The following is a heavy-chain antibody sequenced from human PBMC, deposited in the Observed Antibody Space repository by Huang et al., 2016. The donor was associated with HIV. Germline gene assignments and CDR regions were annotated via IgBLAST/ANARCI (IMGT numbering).Heavy chain of an antibody. V-gene: IGHV3-48*02. CDR3: ARDLGGSGWWSYYYGMDV. Sequence: EVQLVESGGGLVQPGGSLRLSCAASGFTFSSSSMNWVRQSPWKGLEWGSYIISSSSTIYYADSGKGRFTISRDNAKNSLYLQMNSLRDEDTAVYYCARDLGGSGWWSYYYGMDVWGQGTTVTVSS. CDR1: GFTFSSSS. CDR2: IISSSSTI. J-gene: IGHJ6*02. D-gene: IGHD6-19*01.